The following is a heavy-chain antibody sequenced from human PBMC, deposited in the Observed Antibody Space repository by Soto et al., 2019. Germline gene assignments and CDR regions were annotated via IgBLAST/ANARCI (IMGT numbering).Heavy chain of an antibody. J-gene: IGHJ4*02. CDR2: IKAGNGNT. D-gene: IGHD5-18*01. CDR3: ARGLNGYLHYFDY. V-gene: IGHV1-3*01. CDR1: GYTFTSYD. Sequence: QVQLVQSGAEVKKPGASVKVSCKASGYTFTSYDMHWVRQAPGQRLECMGWIKAGNGNTKYSQKFQGRVTITRDTTASTAYMDLSSLRSEDTAVYYCARGLNGYLHYFDYWGQGTLVTVSS.